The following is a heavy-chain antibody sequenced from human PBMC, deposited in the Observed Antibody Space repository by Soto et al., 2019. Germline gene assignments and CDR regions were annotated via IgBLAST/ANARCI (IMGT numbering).Heavy chain of an antibody. J-gene: IGHJ4*02. CDR3: ARDWGSSGWPN. CDR2: IYFTGTT. D-gene: IGHD6-19*01. CDR1: GHSLSSGGYY. Sequence: QVQLQESAPGLVKPSETLTLTCPVSGHSLSSGGYYWSWIRQHPGKGLEWVGYIYFTGTTLYNPSLKSRLAISVDTSKNQFSLKLTSVTAADTAVYYCARDWGSSGWPNWGQGVLVTVSS. V-gene: IGHV4-31*03.